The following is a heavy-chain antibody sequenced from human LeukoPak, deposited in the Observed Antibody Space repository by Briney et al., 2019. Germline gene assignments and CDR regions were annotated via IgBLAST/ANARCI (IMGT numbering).Heavy chain of an antibody. J-gene: IGHJ4*02. Sequence: SETLTLTCTVSGGTISSCDWRWIRQPPGKGLEWIGYIYYSGSTNYNPSLKSRVTISVDTSKNQFSLKLSSVTAADTAVYYCARVRSSGEPHLYFRGQGTLVTVSS. V-gene: IGHV4-59*01. D-gene: IGHD1-14*01. CDR3: ARVRSSGEPHLYF. CDR2: IYYSGST. CDR1: GGTISSCD.